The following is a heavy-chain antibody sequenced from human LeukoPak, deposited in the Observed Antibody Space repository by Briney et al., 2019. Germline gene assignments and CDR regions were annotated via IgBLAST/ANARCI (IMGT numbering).Heavy chain of an antibody. CDR2: ISYDGSNK. CDR1: GFTFSSYG. CDR3: AKGFYYFDY. V-gene: IGHV3-30*18. J-gene: IGHJ4*02. D-gene: IGHD3-3*01. Sequence: GGSLRLSCAASGFTFSSYGMHWVRQAPGKGLEWVAVISYDGSNKYYADSVKGRFTISRDNSKNTLYLQMNSLRAEDTAVYYCAKGFYYFDYWDQGTLVTVSS.